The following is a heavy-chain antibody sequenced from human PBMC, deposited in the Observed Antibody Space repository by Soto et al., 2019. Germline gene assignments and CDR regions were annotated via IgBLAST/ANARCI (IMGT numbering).Heavy chain of an antibody. V-gene: IGHV4-59*01. Sequence: PSETLSLTCTVSGGSISSYYWSWIRQPPGKGLEWIGYIYYSGSTNYNPSLKSRVTISVDTSKNQFSLKLSSLTAADTAVYYCARRYGGNFDYWGQGTLVTV. CDR3: ARRYGGNFDY. J-gene: IGHJ4*02. CDR2: IYYSGST. CDR1: GGSISSYY. D-gene: IGHD1-26*01.